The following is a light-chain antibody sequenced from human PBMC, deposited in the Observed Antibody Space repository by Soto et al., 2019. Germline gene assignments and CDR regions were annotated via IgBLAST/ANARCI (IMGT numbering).Light chain of an antibody. Sequence: QSALTQPASVSGSPGQSITISCTGTSSDVGGYNYVSWYQQHPGKAPKLMIYEVSNRPSGVSNRFSGSKAGNTASLTISVLQAEDEADYYCSSYTSSSTLIFGGVTKLTVL. V-gene: IGLV2-14*01. CDR2: EVS. J-gene: IGLJ2*01. CDR1: SSDVGGYNY. CDR3: SSYTSSSTLI.